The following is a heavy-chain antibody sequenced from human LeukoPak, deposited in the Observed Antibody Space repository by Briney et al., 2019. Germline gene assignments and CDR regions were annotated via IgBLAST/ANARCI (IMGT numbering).Heavy chain of an antibody. V-gene: IGHV4-39*01. CDR3: AACLSATWAIDY. J-gene: IGHJ4*02. CDR2: IYYSGST. D-gene: IGHD1-1*01. CDR1: GGSISSSSYY. Sequence: SETLSLTCTVSGGSISSSSYYWGWLRQPPGKGLEWFGSIYYSGSTYYNPSLKSRVTISVDTSKNQFSLKLSSVTAADTAVYYCAACLSATWAIDYWGQGTLVTVSS.